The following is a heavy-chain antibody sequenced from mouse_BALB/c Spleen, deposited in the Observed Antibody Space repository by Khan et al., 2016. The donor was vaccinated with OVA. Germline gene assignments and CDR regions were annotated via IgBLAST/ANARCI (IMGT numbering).Heavy chain of an antibody. V-gene: IGHV1-4*01. D-gene: IGHD2-14*01. CDR3: ARGGAYYRSGGWFAY. CDR2: INPSNTYT. CDR1: GYTFPSYT. J-gene: IGHJ3*01. Sequence: QVQLKQSGAELARPGASVKMSCKASGYTFPSYTMHWVKQRPGQGLEWIGYINPSNTYTNYNQKFKDRATLTADKSSSTAYMQLSSLTSEDSAVYYCARGGAYYRSGGWFAYWGQGTLVTVSA.